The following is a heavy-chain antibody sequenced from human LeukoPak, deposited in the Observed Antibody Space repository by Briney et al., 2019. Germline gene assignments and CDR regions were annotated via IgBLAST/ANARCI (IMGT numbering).Heavy chain of an antibody. V-gene: IGHV1-69*13. J-gene: IGHJ6*02. CDR2: IIPIFGTA. CDR3: ARDLGEGYRYNWNDEAFYYYGMDV. Sequence: EASVKVSCKASGGTFSSYAISWVRQAPGQGLEWMGGIIPIFGTANYAQKFQGRVTITADESTSTAYMELSSLRSEDTAVYYCARDLGEGYRYNWNDEAFYYYGMDVWGQGTTVTVSS. CDR1: GGTFSSYA. D-gene: IGHD1-1*01.